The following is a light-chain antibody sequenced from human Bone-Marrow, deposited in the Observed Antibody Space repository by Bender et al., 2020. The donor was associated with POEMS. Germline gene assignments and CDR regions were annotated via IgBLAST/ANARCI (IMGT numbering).Light chain of an antibody. CDR3: SSYTSSTTVL. CDR2: EVD. J-gene: IGLJ2*01. Sequence: TQPPSLSVSPGQSVTITCSGTSRDIGGYHYVSWYQQHPGKAPKFIMYEVDKRPSGVPERFSGSKSGNTASLTVSGLQADDEADYYCSSYTSSTTVLFGGGTKLTVL. V-gene: IGLV2-8*01. CDR1: SRDIGGYHY.